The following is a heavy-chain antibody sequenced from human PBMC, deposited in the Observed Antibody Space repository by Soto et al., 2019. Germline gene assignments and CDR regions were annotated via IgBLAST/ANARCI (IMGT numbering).Heavy chain of an antibody. J-gene: IGHJ5*01. V-gene: IGHV1-69*06. CDR1: GGTFSGHA. CDR2: LIPLFGTT. Sequence: QVQLVQSGAEVKKPGSSVKVSCEASGGTFSGHAISWVRQAPGQGPEWMGGLIPLFGTTQHAQNFQDRLTITADKSTSTAYLELTSLRFEDTAIYYCARGPNWGYRFASWGHGPLVNVSS. CDR3: ARGPNWGYRFAS. D-gene: IGHD7-27*01.